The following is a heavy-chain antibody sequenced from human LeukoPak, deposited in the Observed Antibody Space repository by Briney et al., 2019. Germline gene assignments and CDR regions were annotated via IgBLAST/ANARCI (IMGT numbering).Heavy chain of an antibody. V-gene: IGHV3-21*01. CDR3: ARRYCSGGSCDYFDY. Sequence: PGGSLRLSCAASGFTFSSYSMNWVRQAPGKGLEWVSSISGSSSYIYYADSVKGRFTISRDNAKNSLYLQMNSLRAEDTAVYYCARRYCSGGSCDYFDYWGQGTLVTVSS. D-gene: IGHD2-15*01. CDR2: ISGSSSYI. CDR1: GFTFSSYS. J-gene: IGHJ4*02.